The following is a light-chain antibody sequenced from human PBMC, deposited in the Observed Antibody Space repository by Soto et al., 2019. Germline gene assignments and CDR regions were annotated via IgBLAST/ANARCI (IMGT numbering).Light chain of an antibody. CDR1: SSDVGGYNY. CDR3: CSYGGGYTPLL. Sequence: QSALTQPRSVSGSPGQSVTISCTRTSSDVGGYNYVSWYQQHPGQAPKLMIYDVTKRPSGVPDRFSGSKSGNTASLSISGLQAEDEADSYCCSYGGGYTPLLFGGGTKLTVL. J-gene: IGLJ2*01. V-gene: IGLV2-11*01. CDR2: DVT.